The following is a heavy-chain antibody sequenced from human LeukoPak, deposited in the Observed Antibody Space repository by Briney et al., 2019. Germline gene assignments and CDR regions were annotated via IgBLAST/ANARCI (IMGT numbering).Heavy chain of an antibody. CDR1: GYTFTGYY. CDR2: IKPNSGGT. V-gene: IGHV1-2*06. Sequence: ASVKVSCKXSGYTFTGYYMHWVQQAPGQGREWMGRIKPNSGGTNYSKKFQGRVTMTRDTSISTAYMELSRLRSDDTAVYYCARSYCSGGSCYVSDYWGQGTLVTVSS. CDR3: ARSYCSGGSCYVSDY. J-gene: IGHJ4*02. D-gene: IGHD2-15*01.